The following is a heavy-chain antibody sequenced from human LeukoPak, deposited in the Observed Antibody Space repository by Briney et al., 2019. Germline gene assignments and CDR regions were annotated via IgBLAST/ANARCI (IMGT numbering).Heavy chain of an antibody. D-gene: IGHD6-13*01. V-gene: IGHV4-4*07. CDR1: GGSFTSYY. J-gene: IGHJ4*02. CDR2: FYASGTT. Sequence: SETLSLTCTVSGGSFTSYYWNWIRQPAGRGLEWIGRFYASGTTNTSPSLKSRVTMSVDTSKNQFSLKLSSVTAADTAVYYCAKDSSTWGNLAGHFDSWGQGTLVTVSS. CDR3: AKDSSTWGNLAGHFDS.